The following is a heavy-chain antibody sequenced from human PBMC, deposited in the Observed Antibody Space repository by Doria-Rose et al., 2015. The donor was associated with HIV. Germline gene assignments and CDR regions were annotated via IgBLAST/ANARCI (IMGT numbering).Heavy chain of an antibody. Sequence: VKPSETLSLTCTVSGGSISTYYWSWIRQPPGKGLEWIAYIYYRGSTRYNPSLKSRVTISVDTSKNQFSLKMSSVTAADTAVYYCAAGNYYYYMDVWGKGTTVTVSS. CDR2: IYYRGST. CDR3: AAGNYYYYMDV. J-gene: IGHJ6*03. V-gene: IGHV4-59*03. CDR1: GGSISTYY.